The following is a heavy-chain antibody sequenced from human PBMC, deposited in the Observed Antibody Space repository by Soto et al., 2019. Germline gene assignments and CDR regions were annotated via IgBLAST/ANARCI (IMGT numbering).Heavy chain of an antibody. J-gene: IGHJ6*02. CDR3: ARVGYCSGGRCYRSYYAMDV. CDR1: GGSISSSDW. CDR2: IFHSGSG. D-gene: IGHD2-15*01. V-gene: IGHV4-4*02. Sequence: QVQLQESGPGLVKPSGTLSLTCAVSGGSISSSDWWSWVRQPPGKGLEWVGKIFHSGSGNYNPSLKSRVIISVDKSKNQFSLRLTSVTAADTAVYYCARVGYCSGGRCYRSYYAMDVWGPGTTVTVSS.